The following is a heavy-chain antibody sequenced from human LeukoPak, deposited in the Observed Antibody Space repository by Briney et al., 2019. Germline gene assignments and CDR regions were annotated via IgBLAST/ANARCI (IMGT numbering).Heavy chain of an antibody. Sequence: GGSLRLSCAASGVTFNTYAMSWVRQAPGKGLEWISAISGSGGSTYYAAPVKGRCTISGENSKNTLYLQIHSLRAEETAVYYCAKGKGSPSRSIDWWGQGTLVTVSS. CDR1: GVTFNTYA. V-gene: IGHV3-23*01. J-gene: IGHJ4*02. CDR2: ISGSGGST. CDR3: AKGKGSPSRSIDW. D-gene: IGHD2-15*01.